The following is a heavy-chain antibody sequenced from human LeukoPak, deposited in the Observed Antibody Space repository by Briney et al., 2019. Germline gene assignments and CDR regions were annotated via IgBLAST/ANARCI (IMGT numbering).Heavy chain of an antibody. CDR3: ARGDGSVDY. Sequence: PGGSLRLSCVASGFTFSDYTMNWVRQAPGKGLEWISYIDISSSSTYYADSVKGRFTISRDNAKNSLYLQMNSLRAEDTAVYYCARGDGSVDYWGQGTLVTVSS. V-gene: IGHV3-48*04. CDR2: IDISSSST. D-gene: IGHD2-2*03. CDR1: GFTFSDYT. J-gene: IGHJ4*02.